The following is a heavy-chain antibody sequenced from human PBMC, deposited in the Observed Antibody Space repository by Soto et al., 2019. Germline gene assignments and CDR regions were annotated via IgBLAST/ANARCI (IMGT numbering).Heavy chain of an antibody. V-gene: IGHV4-39*01. CDR1: GGSISSSSYY. CDR2: IYYSGST. CDR3: ARHVRLGYCSGGSCYYFDY. D-gene: IGHD2-15*01. J-gene: IGHJ4*02. Sequence: PSETLSLTCTVSGGSISSSSYYCGWIRQPPGKGLEWIGSIYYSGSTYYNPSLKSRVTISVDTSKNQFSLKLSSVTAADTAVYYCARHVRLGYCSGGSCYYFDYWGQGTLVTVSS.